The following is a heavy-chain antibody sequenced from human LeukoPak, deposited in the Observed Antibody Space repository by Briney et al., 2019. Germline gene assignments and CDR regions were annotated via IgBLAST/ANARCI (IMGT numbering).Heavy chain of an antibody. CDR2: IYYSGTT. CDR3: ARGHDIFAFDI. D-gene: IGHD3-9*01. CDR1: GGSISTYY. Sequence: KPSETLSLTCTVSGGSISTYYWSWIRQPPGEGLEWIGSIYYSGTTNSNPSLKSRATISVDTSKNHLSLKVSSVTAADTAVYYCARGHDIFAFDIWGQGTMVTVSS. J-gene: IGHJ3*02. V-gene: IGHV4-59*01.